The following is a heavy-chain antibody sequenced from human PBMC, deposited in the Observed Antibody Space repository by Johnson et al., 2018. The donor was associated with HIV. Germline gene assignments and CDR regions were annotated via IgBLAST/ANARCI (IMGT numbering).Heavy chain of an antibody. CDR1: GFTFSSYV. Sequence: QVQLVESGGGVVQPGRSLRLSCAASGFTFSSYVMHWVRQAPGKGLEWVAVIWYDGSNKYYADSVKGRFTISRDNSRNTLYLQINSLRAEDTAVYYCATHLSYYGDTLTDDGFDIWGRGTMVTVSS. V-gene: IGHV3-33*08. CDR3: ATHLSYYGDTLTDDGFDI. D-gene: IGHD4-17*01. CDR2: IWYDGSNK. J-gene: IGHJ3*02.